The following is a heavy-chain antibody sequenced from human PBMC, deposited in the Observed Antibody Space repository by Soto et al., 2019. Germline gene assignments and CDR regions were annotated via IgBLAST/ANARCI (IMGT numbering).Heavy chain of an antibody. CDR3: ASFDYGDYGSLDY. D-gene: IGHD4-17*01. Sequence: GGSLRLSCAASGFTFSSHGMHWVRQAPGKGLEWVAVISYDGSNKYYTDSVKGRFTISRDNSKNTLYLQMNSLRAEDTAVYYCASFDYGDYGSLDYWGQGTLVTVSS. CDR1: GFTFSSHG. J-gene: IGHJ4*02. CDR2: ISYDGSNK. V-gene: IGHV3-30*03.